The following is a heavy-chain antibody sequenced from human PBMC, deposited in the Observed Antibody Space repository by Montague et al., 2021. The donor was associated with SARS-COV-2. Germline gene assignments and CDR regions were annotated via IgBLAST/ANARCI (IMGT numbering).Heavy chain of an antibody. CDR2: VYHTGST. D-gene: IGHD3-22*01. V-gene: IGHV4-61*01. J-gene: IGHJ4*02. CDR1: GVSISSGSYY. Sequence: SETLSLTCSVSGVSISSGSYYWSWVRQPPGKGLEWIGYVYHTGSTNYNPSLKSRVTLSIDTSKNQCSLNLTSVTAADTAVYYCVREKYYFDDSGSKWGQGTLVTV. CDR3: VREKYYFDDSGSK.